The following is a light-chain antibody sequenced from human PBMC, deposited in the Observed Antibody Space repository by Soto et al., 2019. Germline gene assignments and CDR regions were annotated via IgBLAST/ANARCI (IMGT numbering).Light chain of an antibody. J-gene: IGLJ3*02. CDR1: SSDIGSHNF. CDR2: GVS. V-gene: IGLV2-14*01. Sequence: QSALTQPASVSGSPGQSITISCTGTSSDIGSHNFVSWHQQHPGKAPKFIIYGVSNRPSGVSNRFSGSKSGNTAFLTISGLQADDEADYYCSSYTSTYIWVFGGGTQLTVL. CDR3: SSYTSTYIWV.